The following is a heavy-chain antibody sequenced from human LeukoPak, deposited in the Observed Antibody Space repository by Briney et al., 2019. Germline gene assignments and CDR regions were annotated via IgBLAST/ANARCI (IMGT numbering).Heavy chain of an antibody. J-gene: IGHJ5*01. CDR2: TSPDGRST. CDR1: GFTFSNYW. D-gene: IGHD3-10*01. Sequence: GGSLRLSCVASGFTFSNYWIHWLRQVPRKGLVWVSRTSPDGRSTTYADSVKGRFTISRDNAKNTLFLQMNSLRAEDTAIYYCARSLYKYGPGADSWGHETLLTVSS. CDR3: ARSLYKYGPGADS. V-gene: IGHV3-74*01.